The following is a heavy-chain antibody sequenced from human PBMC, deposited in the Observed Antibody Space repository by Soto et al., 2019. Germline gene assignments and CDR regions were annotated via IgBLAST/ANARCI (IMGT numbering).Heavy chain of an antibody. D-gene: IGHD6-19*01. CDR3: ARDKPDSAVAGTGGNWFDP. V-gene: IGHV4-38-2*02. CDR2: IYHSGST. CDR1: GYSISSGYY. Sequence: PSETLSLTCAVSGYSISSGYYWGWIRQPPGKGLEWIGSIYHSGSTYYNPSLKSRVTISVDTSKNQFSLKLSSVTAADTAVYYCARDKPDSAVAGTGGNWFDPWGQGTQVTVSS. J-gene: IGHJ5*02.